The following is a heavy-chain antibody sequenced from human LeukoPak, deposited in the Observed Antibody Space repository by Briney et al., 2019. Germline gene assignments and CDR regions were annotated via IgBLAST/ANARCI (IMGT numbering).Heavy chain of an antibody. CDR2: ISSSSSYI. CDR3: ARDYYGSGSLDFDP. CDR1: GFTFSSYS. Sequence: GGSLRLSCTASGFTFSSYSMNWVRQAPGKGLEWVSSISSSSSYIYYADSVKGRFTISRDNAKNSLYLQMNSLRAEDTAVYYCARDYYGSGSLDFDPWGQGTLVTVSS. V-gene: IGHV3-21*01. D-gene: IGHD3-10*01. J-gene: IGHJ5*02.